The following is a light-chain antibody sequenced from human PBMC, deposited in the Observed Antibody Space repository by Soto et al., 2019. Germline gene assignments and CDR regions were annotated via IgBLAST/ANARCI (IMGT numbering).Light chain of an antibody. CDR3: CSYAASYTYWV. CDR1: SSDVGGYNY. CDR2: DVS. V-gene: IGLV2-11*01. Sequence: QSALTQLRSVSGSPGQSVTISCTGTSSDVGGYNYVSWYQQHPGKAPKVMIYDVSRRPSGVPDRFSGSKSGNTASLTIFGLQAEDEADYYCCSYAASYTYWVFGAGTKVTVL. J-gene: IGLJ3*02.